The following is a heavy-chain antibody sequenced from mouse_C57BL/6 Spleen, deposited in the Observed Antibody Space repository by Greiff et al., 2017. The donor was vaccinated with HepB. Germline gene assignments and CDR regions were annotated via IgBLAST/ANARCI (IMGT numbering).Heavy chain of an antibody. V-gene: IGHV1-22*01. CDR3: ARGIITTVVPYYFDY. J-gene: IGHJ2*01. D-gene: IGHD1-1*01. CDR1: GYTFTDYN. CDR2: INPNNGGT. Sequence: VQLQQSGPELVKPGASVKMSCKASGYTFTDYNMHWVKQSHGKSLEWIGYINPNNGGTSYNQKFKGKATLTVNKSSSTAYMELLSLTSEDSAVYYCARGIITTVVPYYFDYWGQGTTLTVSS.